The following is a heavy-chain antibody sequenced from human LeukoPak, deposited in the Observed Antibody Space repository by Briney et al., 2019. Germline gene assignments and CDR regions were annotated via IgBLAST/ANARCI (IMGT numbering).Heavy chain of an antibody. CDR1: GFTFSDYY. CDR3: ARDCSGGSCRSHHPFFDY. V-gene: IGHV3-11*01. D-gene: IGHD2-15*01. CDR2: ISSSGSTI. Sequence: PGGSLRLSCAASGFTFSDYYMSWIRQAPGKGLEWVSYISSSGSTIYYADSVKGRFTISRDNAKNSLYLQMNSLRAEDTAVYYCARDCSGGSCRSHHPFFDYWGQGTLVTVSS. J-gene: IGHJ4*02.